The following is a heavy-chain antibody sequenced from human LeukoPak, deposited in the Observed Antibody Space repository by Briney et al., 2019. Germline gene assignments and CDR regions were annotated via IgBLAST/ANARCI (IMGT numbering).Heavy chain of an antibody. J-gene: IGHJ6*03. CDR3: ATWTYSGFYLGV. CDR2: IFYSGNT. Sequence: SETLSLTCAVSGGSISSGNWWSWVRQTPGTGLEWIGEIFYSGNTNYNPSLQSRATIFLDKSKNQFSLRLSSVTAADTATYYCATWTYSGFYLGVWGRGTTVTVSS. V-gene: IGHV4-4*02. D-gene: IGHD5-12*01. CDR1: GGSISSGNW.